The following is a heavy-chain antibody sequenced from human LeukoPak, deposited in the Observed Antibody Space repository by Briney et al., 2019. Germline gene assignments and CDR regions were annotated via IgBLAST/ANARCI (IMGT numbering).Heavy chain of an antibody. J-gene: IGHJ3*02. D-gene: IGHD5-24*01. CDR1: GYTFTGYY. CDR3: ASRVVGYKRDYAFDI. CDR2: INPSGGST. Sequence: GASVKVSCKTSGYTFTGYYMHWVRQAPGQGLEWMGIINPSGGSTSYAQKFQGRVTMTRDMSTSTVCMELSSLRSEDTAVYYCASRVVGYKRDYAFDIWGQGTMVTVSS. V-gene: IGHV1-46*01.